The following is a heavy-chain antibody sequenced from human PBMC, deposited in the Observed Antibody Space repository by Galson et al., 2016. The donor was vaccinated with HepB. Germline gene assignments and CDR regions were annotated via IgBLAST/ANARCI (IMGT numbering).Heavy chain of an antibody. CDR3: ARGVAFAGRTG. CDR1: GFSFSTFG. J-gene: IGHJ4*02. Sequence: SLRLSCATSGFSFSTFGMHWVRQAPGKGLEWVAVIWSNGSNKYYADSVKGRFTISRDNSENTVYLQMNNLRAEDTAMYYCARGVAFAGRTGWGQGTLVTVSS. D-gene: IGHD1/OR15-1a*01. CDR2: IWSNGSNK. V-gene: IGHV3-33*01.